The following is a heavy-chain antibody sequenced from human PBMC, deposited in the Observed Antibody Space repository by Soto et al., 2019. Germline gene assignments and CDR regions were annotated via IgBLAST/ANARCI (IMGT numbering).Heavy chain of an antibody. D-gene: IGHD4-17*01. J-gene: IGHJ4*02. Sequence: GGSLRLSCAASGFTFSSYWMHWVRQAPGKGLVWVSRINSDGSSTSYADSVKGRFTISRDNAKNTLYLQMNSLRAADTAVYSCARDESWMAKVTPTLDYWGQGTLVTVSS. V-gene: IGHV3-74*01. CDR3: ARDESWMAKVTPTLDY. CDR2: INSDGSST. CDR1: GFTFSSYW.